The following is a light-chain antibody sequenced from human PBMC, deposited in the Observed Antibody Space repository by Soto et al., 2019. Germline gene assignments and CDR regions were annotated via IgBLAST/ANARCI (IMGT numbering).Light chain of an antibody. CDR1: QSVSSK. CDR3: QQYNNWPPYT. Sequence: EIVRTQSPATLSVSPGERATLSCRASQSVSSKLAWYQQKAGQAPRLLIYGASTRATGIPARFSGSGSGTEFTLTISSLQSEYFAVYYCQQYNNWPPYTFGQGTKLEIK. V-gene: IGKV3-15*01. J-gene: IGKJ2*01. CDR2: GAS.